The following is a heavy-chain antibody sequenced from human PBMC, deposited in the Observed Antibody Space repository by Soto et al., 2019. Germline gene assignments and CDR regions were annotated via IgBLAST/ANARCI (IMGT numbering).Heavy chain of an antibody. CDR3: ARERVVVPATIFYYYALDV. J-gene: IGHJ6*02. D-gene: IGHD2-15*01. CDR1: GFSFSDYW. CDR2: VKQDGSER. Sequence: GGSPRLSCAASGFSFSDYWMSWVRQAPGKGLEWVANVKQDGSERYYVDSVKGRFTISRDNAKNSLYLQMNSLRAEDTAVYYCARERVVVPATIFYYYALDVWGQGTTVTVSS. V-gene: IGHV3-7*05.